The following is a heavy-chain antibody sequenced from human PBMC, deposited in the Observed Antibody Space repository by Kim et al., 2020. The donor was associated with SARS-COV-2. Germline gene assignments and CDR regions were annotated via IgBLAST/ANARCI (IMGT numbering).Heavy chain of an antibody. Sequence: SETLSLTCTVSGGSISSGSYYWSWIRQPAGKGLEWIGRIYTSGSTNYNPSLKSRVTISVDTSKNQFSLKLSSVTAADTAVYYCARGRGYCTNGVCYTDWFDPWGQGTLVTVSS. CDR3: ARGRGYCTNGVCYTDWFDP. CDR2: IYTSGST. CDR1: GGSISSGSYY. J-gene: IGHJ5*02. V-gene: IGHV4-61*02. D-gene: IGHD2-8*01.